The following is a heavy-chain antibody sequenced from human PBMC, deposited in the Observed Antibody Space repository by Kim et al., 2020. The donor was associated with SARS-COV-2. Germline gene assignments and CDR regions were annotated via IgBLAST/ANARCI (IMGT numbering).Heavy chain of an antibody. Sequence: GGSLRLSCAASGFTFSSYGMHWVRQAPGKGLEWVAVIWYDGSNKYYADSVEGRFTISRDNSKNTLYLQMNSLRAEDTAVYYCARDRYYYDSSAYYPPHFPLDYWGQGTLVTVSS. CDR3: ARDRYYYDSSAYYPPHFPLDY. CDR2: IWYDGSNK. CDR1: GFTFSSYG. J-gene: IGHJ4*02. D-gene: IGHD3-22*01. V-gene: IGHV3-33*01.